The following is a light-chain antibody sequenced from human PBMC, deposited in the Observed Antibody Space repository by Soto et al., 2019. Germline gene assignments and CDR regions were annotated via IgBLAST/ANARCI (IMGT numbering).Light chain of an antibody. V-gene: IGKV3-15*01. CDR3: QRFNRWPLA. Sequence: IVLTPSPAALSVSPGERATLSCWASLCVGTTLNWYRQKPGQAPRLLIYDTYIRATCIPARFSGSGSGTEFTLTIASLQSEDFGVYYCQRFNRWPLAFGGGTKVDIK. CDR1: LCVGTT. J-gene: IGKJ4*01. CDR2: DTY.